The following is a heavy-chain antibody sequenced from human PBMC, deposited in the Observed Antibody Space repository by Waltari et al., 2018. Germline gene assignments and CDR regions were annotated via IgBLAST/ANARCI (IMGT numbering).Heavy chain of an antibody. CDR2: INTIIGKA. Sequence: QVHLVQSGAEVKKPGSSVQVSYKASGGTFSSYTTNWVRQAPGQVLEWMGRINTIIGKANYAQKCRGRVTITAAKTTGKAEMRLSSLEAEDTDVYYCAGGVGAEVYYFDYWGQGTLVTVSS. CDR3: AGGVGAEVYYFDY. CDR1: GGTFSSYT. V-gene: IGHV1-69*08. D-gene: IGHD1-26*01. J-gene: IGHJ4*02.